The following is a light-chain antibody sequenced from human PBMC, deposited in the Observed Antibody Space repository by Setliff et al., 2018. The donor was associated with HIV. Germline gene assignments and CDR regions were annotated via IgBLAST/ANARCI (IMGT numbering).Light chain of an antibody. Sequence: SYELTQPPSVSVAPGKTARITCGGNNIGSDSVHWYQQKPGQAPVVVIYYDGDRPSGIPDRFSGSNSGNTATLTISRVEAGDEADYYCQVWDNNGDQPHCVFGTGTKVTVL. V-gene: IGLV3-21*04. J-gene: IGLJ1*01. CDR2: YDG. CDR3: QVWDNNGDQPHCV. CDR1: NIGSDS.